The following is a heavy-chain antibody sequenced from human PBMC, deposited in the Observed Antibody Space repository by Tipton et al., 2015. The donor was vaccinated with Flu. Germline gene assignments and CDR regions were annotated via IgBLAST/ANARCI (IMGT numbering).Heavy chain of an antibody. V-gene: IGHV1-18*01. CDR1: GYTFETYG. Sequence: QLVQSGAEVKKPGASVKVSCKASGYTFETYGISWVRQAPGQGLEWMGWISAYSDNTNYASKFQGRVTMTTDKSARTAYMEVRSLRSDDTAVYYCAREAARSLGYWSQGTLVTVSS. D-gene: IGHD3-10*01. CDR3: AREAARSLGY. CDR2: ISAYSDNT. J-gene: IGHJ4*02.